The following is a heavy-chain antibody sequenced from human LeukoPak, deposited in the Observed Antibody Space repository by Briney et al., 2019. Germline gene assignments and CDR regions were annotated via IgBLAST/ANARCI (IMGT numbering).Heavy chain of an antibody. CDR3: TRDSVVLRYFDWYTGPDAFDI. J-gene: IGHJ3*02. V-gene: IGHV3-49*03. CDR2: IRGKAYGGTT. D-gene: IGHD3-9*01. Sequence: PGRSLRLSCTASGFTFGDYAMSWFRQAPGKGLEWVGFIRGKAYGGTTEYAASVKGRFTISRDDSKSIAYLQMNSLKTEDTAVYYCTRDSVVLRYFDWYTGPDAFDIWGQGTMVTVSS. CDR1: GFTFGDYA.